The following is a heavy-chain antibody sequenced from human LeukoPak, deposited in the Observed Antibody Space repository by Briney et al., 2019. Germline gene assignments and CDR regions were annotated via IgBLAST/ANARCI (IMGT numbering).Heavy chain of an antibody. J-gene: IGHJ3*02. D-gene: IGHD3-3*01. CDR3: ARTSYDFWSGLNDAFDI. Sequence: GASVKVSCKASGYTFTSYGISWVRQAPGQGLEWMGWISAYNGNTNYAQKLQGRVTMTTDTSTSTDYMELRSLRSDDTTVYYCARTSYDFWSGLNDAFDIWGQGTMVTVSS. CDR1: GYTFTSYG. V-gene: IGHV1-18*01. CDR2: ISAYNGNT.